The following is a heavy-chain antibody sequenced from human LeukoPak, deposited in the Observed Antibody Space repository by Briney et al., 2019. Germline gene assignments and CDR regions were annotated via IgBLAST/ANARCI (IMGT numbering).Heavy chain of an antibody. D-gene: IGHD2-15*01. Sequence: GESLRHSCAASGFTFSGSAMDWVRQASGKGLEWVGRIRRKANSYSTEYAASVKGRCTNSRDDSKNTAYLQMNSLKTEDTAVYYCTSDGGIADYYYYRDVWGKGTTVTVSS. CDR2: IRRKANSYST. V-gene: IGHV3-73*01. CDR3: TSDGGIADYYYYRDV. CDR1: GFTFSGSA. J-gene: IGHJ6*03.